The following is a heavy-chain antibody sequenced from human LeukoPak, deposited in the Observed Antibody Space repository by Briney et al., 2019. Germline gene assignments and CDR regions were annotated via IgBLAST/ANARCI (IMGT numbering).Heavy chain of an antibody. V-gene: IGHV3-21*01. D-gene: IGHD1-1*01. CDR3: ARDAGGRTQREGWFDP. CDR2: INSDSIWI. CDR1: GFSFSTYS. Sequence: GGSPRLSCAASGFSFSTYSMNWIRQAPGKGLEWVSSINSDSIWIYYADSVRGRFTISRDNARNSLYLQMNSLRVEDTAIYYCARDAGGRTQREGWFDPWGQGTLVTVSS. J-gene: IGHJ5*02.